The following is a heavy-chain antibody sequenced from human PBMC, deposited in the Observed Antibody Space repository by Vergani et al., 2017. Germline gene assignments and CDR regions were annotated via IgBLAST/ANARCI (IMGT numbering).Heavy chain of an antibody. Sequence: EVQLLESGGGLVQPGGSLRLSCAASGFTFSSYAMSWVRQAPGKGLEWVSAISGSGGSTYYANSVKGRFTISRDNSKNTLYLQMNSLRAEDTAVYYCAKPPRVVDGSDEYFQDWGQGTLVTVSS. J-gene: IGHJ1*01. CDR1: GFTFSSYA. CDR2: ISGSGGST. D-gene: IGHD2-21*01. V-gene: IGHV3-23*01. CDR3: AKPPRVVDGSDEYFQD.